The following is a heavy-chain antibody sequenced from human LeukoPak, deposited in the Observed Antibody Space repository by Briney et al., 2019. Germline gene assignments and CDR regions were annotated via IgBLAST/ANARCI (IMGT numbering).Heavy chain of an antibody. CDR1: GFTFDDYG. Sequence: PGGSLRLSCAASGFTFDDYGMSWVRQAPGKGLEWVSVIYSGGSTYYADSVKGRFTISRDNSKNTLYLQMNSLRAEDTAVYYCAKDYRYYYYGSGEHDYYYYMDVWGKGTTVTISS. J-gene: IGHJ6*03. CDR2: IYSGGST. V-gene: IGHV3-66*02. CDR3: AKDYRYYYYGSGEHDYYYYMDV. D-gene: IGHD3-10*01.